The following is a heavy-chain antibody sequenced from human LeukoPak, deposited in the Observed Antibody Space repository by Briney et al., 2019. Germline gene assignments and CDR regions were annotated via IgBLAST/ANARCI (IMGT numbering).Heavy chain of an antibody. CDR2: ISGSGGST. CDR1: GFTFSSYA. J-gene: IGHJ3*02. CDR3: AKRDYDILTGHSNDAFDI. Sequence: GGSLRLSCAASGFTFSSYAMSWVRQAPGKGLEWVSAISGSGGSTYYADSVKGRFTISRDNSKNTLYLQMNSLRAEDTAVYYCAKRDYDILTGHSNDAFDIWGQGTMVTVSS. V-gene: IGHV3-23*01. D-gene: IGHD3-9*01.